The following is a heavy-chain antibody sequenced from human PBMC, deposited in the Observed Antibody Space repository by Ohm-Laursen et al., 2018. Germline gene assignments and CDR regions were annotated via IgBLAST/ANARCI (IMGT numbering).Heavy chain of an antibody. D-gene: IGHD3-10*01. CDR2: IYYSGRT. J-gene: IGHJ5*02. Sequence: SQTLFLTCTVSDGSISSVSYYWGWIRQPPGKGLEWIGSIYYSGRTYYYPSLKSRVMISLDTSKNQFSLKMSSVTAADTAVYYCLRHDYYGWENWFDPWGQGTLVTVSS. CDR1: DGSISSVSYY. CDR3: LRHDYYGWENWFDP. V-gene: IGHV4-39*01.